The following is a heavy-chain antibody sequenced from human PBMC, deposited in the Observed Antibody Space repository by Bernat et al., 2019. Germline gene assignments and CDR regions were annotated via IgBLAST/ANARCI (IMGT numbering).Heavy chain of an antibody. CDR1: GGSISDSTYY. Sequence: LQLQESGPGLVKPSETLSLTCTVSGGSISDSTYYWLWVRQAPGKGLEWVSGISGSGGYTYYADSVKGRFTISRDNSKNTLYLQMNSLRAEDTAVYYCAKNRGGPNSAFDIWGRGSMVTVSS. J-gene: IGHJ3*02. V-gene: IGHV3-23*01. CDR2: ISGSGGYT. D-gene: IGHD1-14*01. CDR3: AKNRGGPNSAFDI.